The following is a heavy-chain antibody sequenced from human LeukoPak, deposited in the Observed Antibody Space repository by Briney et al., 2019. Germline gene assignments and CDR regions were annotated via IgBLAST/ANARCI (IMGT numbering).Heavy chain of an antibody. D-gene: IGHD6-19*01. CDR2: ISAYNGNT. V-gene: IGHV1-18*01. CDR3: ARSSGWYSRGWYFDY. J-gene: IGHJ4*02. Sequence: ASVKVSCKASGYTFTSYGISWVRQAPGQGLEWMGWISAYNGNTHYAQKLQGRVTMTTDTSTTTAYMELSRLRSDDTAVYYCARSSGWYSRGWYFDYWGQGTLVTVSS. CDR1: GYTFTSYG.